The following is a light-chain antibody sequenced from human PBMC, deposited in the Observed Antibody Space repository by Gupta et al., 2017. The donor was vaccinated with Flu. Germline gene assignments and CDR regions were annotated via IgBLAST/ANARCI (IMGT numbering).Light chain of an antibody. J-gene: IGLJ3*02. V-gene: IGLV2-23*02. CDR2: GVT. CDR1: IYDIGTDDL. Sequence: ITISCIGTIYDIGTDDLVSWYQQHPGKAPKLLIYGVTKRPSGVSDRFSGSKSGNTASLTISGLQAEDEADYYCCSHSCGRNTLFARGTKLTVL. CDR3: CSHSCGRNTL.